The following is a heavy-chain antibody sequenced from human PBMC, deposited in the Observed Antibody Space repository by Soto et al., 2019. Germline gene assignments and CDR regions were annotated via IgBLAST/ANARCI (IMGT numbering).Heavy chain of an antibody. J-gene: IGHJ4*02. CDR2: INGDSGNT. CDR1: GYTFSNYA. V-gene: IGHV1-3*01. D-gene: IGHD3-16*02. CDR3: ASRTGLRRYRIDD. Sequence: PSVKVSCKASGYTFSNYAIHWVRQAPGQRLEWMGLINGDSGNTINSQKFQGRVTINRDTSANTAYMELSSLVSEDTAVYYCASRTGLRRYRIDDWGQGTVVTVSS.